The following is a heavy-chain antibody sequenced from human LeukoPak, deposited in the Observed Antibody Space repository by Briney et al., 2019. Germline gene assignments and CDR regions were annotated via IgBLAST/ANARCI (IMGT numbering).Heavy chain of an antibody. CDR3: AREITTAYYYYMDV. D-gene: IGHD3-22*01. CDR2: IIPIFGTA. V-gene: IGHV1-69*06. J-gene: IGHJ6*03. CDR1: GGTFSSYA. Sequence: ASVKVSCKASGGTFSSYAISWVRQAPGQGLEWMGGIIPIFGTANYAQKFQGRVTITADKSTSTAYMELSSLRSEDTAVYYCAREITTAYYYYMDVWGKGTTVTVSS.